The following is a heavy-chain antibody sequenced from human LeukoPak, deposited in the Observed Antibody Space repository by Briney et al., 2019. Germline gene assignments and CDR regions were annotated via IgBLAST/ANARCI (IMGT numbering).Heavy chain of an antibody. CDR1: GYTFTSYW. CDR2: IYPGDSDI. CDR3: ARHFGGNWDY. Sequence: GESLKISCEGSGYTFTSYWIGWVRQMPGKGLEWMGIIYPGDSDIRYSPSFQGQVTISADRSISTAYLQWNSLKASDTAMYYCARHFGGNWDYWGQGTLVTVSS. V-gene: IGHV5-51*01. J-gene: IGHJ4*02. D-gene: IGHD4-23*01.